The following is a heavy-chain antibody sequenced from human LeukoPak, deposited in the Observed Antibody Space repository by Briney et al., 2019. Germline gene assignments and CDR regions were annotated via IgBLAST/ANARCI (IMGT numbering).Heavy chain of an antibody. J-gene: IGHJ4*02. D-gene: IGHD3-3*01. CDR3: ARDRTNREYDEKFDY. Sequence: SGGSLRLSCAASGFTFSDAWMTWVRQAPGKGLEWVGRIKSKTDGGTTDYAAPVKGRFTISRDDSENTLYLQMSSLRADDTAVYYCARDRTNREYDEKFDYWGQGTLVTVSS. CDR2: IKSKTDGGTT. CDR1: GFTFSDAW. V-gene: IGHV3-15*01.